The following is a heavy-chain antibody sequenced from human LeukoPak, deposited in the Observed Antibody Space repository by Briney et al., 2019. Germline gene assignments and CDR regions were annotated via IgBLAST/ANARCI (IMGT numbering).Heavy chain of an antibody. J-gene: IGHJ5*02. Sequence: SETLSLTCTVSGGSISSSSYYWGWIRQPPGKGLEWIGSIYYSGSTYYNPSLKSRVTISVDTSKNQFFLNLRSVTAADTAVYYCARVPRIEAGATGDWFDPWGQGTVVTVSS. D-gene: IGHD6-13*01. V-gene: IGHV4-39*07. CDR2: IYYSGST. CDR1: GGSISSSSYY. CDR3: ARVPRIEAGATGDWFDP.